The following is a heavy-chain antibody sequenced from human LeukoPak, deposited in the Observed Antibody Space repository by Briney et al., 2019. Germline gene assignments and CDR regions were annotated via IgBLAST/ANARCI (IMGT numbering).Heavy chain of an antibody. J-gene: IGHJ4*02. CDR2: FSSYSMN. CDR3: ARDKGFDY. V-gene: IGHV3-69-1*01. Sequence: FSSYSMNWYADSVKGRFTISRDNAKNSLYLQMDSLRAEDTAVYYCARDKGFDYWGQGTLVTVSS.